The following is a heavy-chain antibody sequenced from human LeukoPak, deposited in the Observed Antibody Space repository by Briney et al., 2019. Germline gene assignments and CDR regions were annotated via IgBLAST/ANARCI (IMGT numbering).Heavy chain of an antibody. CDR1: GGSISSSNW. CDR2: IYHSGST. CDR3: ARKYSSSWYDAFDI. J-gene: IGHJ3*02. Sequence: SGTLSLTCAVSGGSISSSNWWSWVRQSPGKGLEWIGEIYHSGSTNYNPSLKSRVTISVDKSKNQFSLKLSSVTAADTAVYYCARKYSSSWYDAFDIWGQGTMVTVSS. D-gene: IGHD6-13*01. V-gene: IGHV4-4*02.